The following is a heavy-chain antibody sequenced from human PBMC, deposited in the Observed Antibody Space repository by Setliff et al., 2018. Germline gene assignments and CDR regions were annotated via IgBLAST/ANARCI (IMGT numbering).Heavy chain of an antibody. CDR2: ISSSSSYI. CDR3: ARGRTGYSSGRFGY. J-gene: IGHJ4*02. Sequence: GGSLRLSCAASGFTFSGYSMNWVRQAPGKGLEWVSSISSSSSYINYADSVKGRFTISRDNAKNSLYLQMNSLRAEDTAVYYCARGRTGYSSGRFGYWGQGTLVTVSS. V-gene: IGHV3-21*01. D-gene: IGHD6-19*01. CDR1: GFTFSGYS.